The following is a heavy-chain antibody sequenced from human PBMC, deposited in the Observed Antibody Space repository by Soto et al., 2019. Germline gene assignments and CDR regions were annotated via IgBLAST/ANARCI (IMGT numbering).Heavy chain of an antibody. V-gene: IGHV3-23*01. D-gene: IGHD6-19*01. CDR2: ISGSGGST. CDR3: AKPSWSLGSSGGGSDIGYFQH. J-gene: IGHJ1*01. CDR1: GFTFSSYA. Sequence: GGSLRLSCAASGFTFSSYAMSWVRQAPGKGLEWVSAISGSGGSTYYADSVKGRFTNSTDNSKNTLYLQMNSLRAEDTAVYYCAKPSWSLGSSGGGSDIGYFQHWGQGTLVTVSS.